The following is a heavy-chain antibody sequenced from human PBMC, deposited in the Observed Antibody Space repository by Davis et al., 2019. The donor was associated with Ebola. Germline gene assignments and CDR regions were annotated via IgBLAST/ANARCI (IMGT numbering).Heavy chain of an antibody. J-gene: IGHJ4*02. V-gene: IGHV4-34*01. Sequence: MPSETLSLTCSLYGASFSGYYWAWIRHTPGKGLEWIGEIHHTGSVRFNPSLETRITISLDTSKNQISLRLTSLTAADAAVYYCARGLHGDYAFDLWGQGAMVTVSS. D-gene: IGHD4-17*01. CDR2: IHHTGSV. CDR1: GASFSGYY. CDR3: ARGLHGDYAFDL.